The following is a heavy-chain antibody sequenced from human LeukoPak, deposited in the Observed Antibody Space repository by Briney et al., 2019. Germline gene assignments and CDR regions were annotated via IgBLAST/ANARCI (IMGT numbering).Heavy chain of an antibody. J-gene: IGHJ5*02. Sequence: GGSLRLSCAASGFTFSSYWMSWVRQAPGKGLEWVANIKQDGSEKYYVDSVKGRFTISRDNAKNSLYLQMNSLRAEDTAVYYCAGDRYGYSSGWYVRWFDPWGQGTLVTVSS. CDR1: GFTFSSYW. CDR2: IKQDGSEK. V-gene: IGHV3-7*01. D-gene: IGHD6-19*01. CDR3: AGDRYGYSSGWYVRWFDP.